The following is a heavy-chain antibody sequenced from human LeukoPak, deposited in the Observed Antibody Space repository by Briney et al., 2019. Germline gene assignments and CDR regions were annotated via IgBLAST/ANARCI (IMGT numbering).Heavy chain of an antibody. CDR2: IYYSGNT. CDR1: GDSISSGAYY. V-gene: IGHV4-31*03. CDR3: ARDGGYDSGSYYFDY. D-gene: IGHD3-10*01. Sequence: SETLSLTCTVSGDSISSGAYYWSWIRQHPGKGLEWIGYIYYSGNTFYNPSLKSRVIISVDTSKNQLSLKLSSVTAADTAVYYCARDGGYDSGSYYFDYWGQGILVTVSS. J-gene: IGHJ4*02.